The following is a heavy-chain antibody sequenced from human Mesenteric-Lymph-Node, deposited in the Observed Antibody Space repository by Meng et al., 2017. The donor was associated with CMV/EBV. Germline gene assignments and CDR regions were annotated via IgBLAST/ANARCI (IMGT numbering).Heavy chain of an antibody. CDR3: AKDKSPNGIWFVDY. Sequence: GESLKISCAVSGFTFSSYAMSWVRQAPGKGLEGIAVVSSSGSSTYYADSVKGRFTISRDNFRDTLYLQMNGLRTEDTAVYYCAKDKSPNGIWFVDYWGQGTLVTVSS. D-gene: IGHD2-8*01. V-gene: IGHV3-23*01. CDR1: GFTFSSYA. J-gene: IGHJ4*02. CDR2: VSSSGSST.